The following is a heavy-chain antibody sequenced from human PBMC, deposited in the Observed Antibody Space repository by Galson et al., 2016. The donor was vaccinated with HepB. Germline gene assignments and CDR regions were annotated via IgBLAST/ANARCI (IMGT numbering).Heavy chain of an antibody. CDR1: GLTFYDYA. V-gene: IGHV3-9*01. CDR3: ARDMKPDAMDAYGMDV. J-gene: IGHJ6*04. CDR2: ISWNSGSI. D-gene: IGHD2-2*01. Sequence: SLRLSCAASGLTFYDYAIHWVRQAPGKGLEWVSSISWNSGSIAYADSVKGRFTISRDNAKKSVYLQMNSLRGEDTALYYCARDMKPDAMDAYGMDVWGKGTTVTVSS.